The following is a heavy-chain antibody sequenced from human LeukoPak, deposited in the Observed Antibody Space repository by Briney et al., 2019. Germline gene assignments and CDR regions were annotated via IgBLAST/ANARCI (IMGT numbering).Heavy chain of an antibody. CDR3: AKDRIAVTSYFDY. CDR2: IKQDGSEK. D-gene: IGHD4-17*01. CDR1: GFTFSSYW. J-gene: IGHJ4*02. V-gene: IGHV3-7*01. Sequence: GGSLRLSCAASGFTFSSYWMSWVRQAPGKGLEWVANIKQDGSEKYYVVSVKGRFTISRDNAKNSLYLQMNSLRAEDTAVYYCAKDRIAVTSYFDYWGQGTLVTVSS.